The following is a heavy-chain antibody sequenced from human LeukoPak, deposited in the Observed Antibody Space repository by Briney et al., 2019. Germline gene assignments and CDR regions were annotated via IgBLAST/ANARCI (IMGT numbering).Heavy chain of an antibody. Sequence: GGSLRLSCAASGFTFSSYSMNWVRQAPGKGLEWVSSISSSSSYIYYADSVKGRFTISRDNAKNSLYLQMNSLRAEDTAVYYCAMGKQLGYYYYYMDVWGKGTTVTVSS. CDR2: ISSSSSYI. D-gene: IGHD6-6*01. CDR1: GFTFSSYS. J-gene: IGHJ6*03. V-gene: IGHV3-21*04. CDR3: AMGKQLGYYYYYMDV.